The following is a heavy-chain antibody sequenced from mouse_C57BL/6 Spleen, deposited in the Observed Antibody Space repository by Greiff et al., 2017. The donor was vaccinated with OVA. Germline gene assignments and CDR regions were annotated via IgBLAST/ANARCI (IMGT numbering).Heavy chain of an antibody. CDR2: IDPSDSYT. J-gene: IGHJ4*01. V-gene: IGHV1-50*01. CDR1: GYTFTSYW. D-gene: IGHD1-1*01. CDR3: AREGYYGSSLFRYAMDY. Sequence: QVQLQQPGAELVKPGASVKLSCKASGYTFTSYWMQWVKQRPGQGLEWIGEIDPSDSYTNYNQKFKGKATLTVDTSSSTAYMQLSSLTSEDSAVYYCAREGYYGSSLFRYAMDYWGQGTSVTVSS.